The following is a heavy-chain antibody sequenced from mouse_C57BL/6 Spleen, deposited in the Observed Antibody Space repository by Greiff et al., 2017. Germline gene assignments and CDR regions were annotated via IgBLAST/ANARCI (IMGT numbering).Heavy chain of an antibody. D-gene: IGHD2-3*01. J-gene: IGHJ3*01. CDR3: ARGGSYDGYYVWFAY. V-gene: IGHV1-53*01. CDR1: GYTFTSYW. CDR2: INPSNGGT. Sequence: VQLQQPGTELVKPGASVKLSCKASGYTFTSYWMHWVKQRPGQGLEWIGNINPSNGGTNYNEKFKSKATLTVDKSSSTAYMQLSSRTSEDSAVYYCARGGSYDGYYVWFAYWGQGTLVTVSA.